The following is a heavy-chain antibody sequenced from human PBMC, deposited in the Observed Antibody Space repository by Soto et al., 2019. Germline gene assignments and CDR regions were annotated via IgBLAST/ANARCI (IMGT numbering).Heavy chain of an antibody. CDR2: MWPSGGT. D-gene: IGHD2-8*01. V-gene: IGHV4-4*02. CDR1: GVSIGSPNW. Sequence: QVHLQESGPGLVTPSGTLSLTCAVSGVSIGSPNWWTWVRQAPGKGLEWIGEMWPSGGTTYNPSLRTLVTISVDNSKNHIYLTLTSVTAADTAIYYCARCLHCSNGGRFDPWGQGALVTVSS. CDR3: ARCLHCSNGGRFDP. J-gene: IGHJ5*02.